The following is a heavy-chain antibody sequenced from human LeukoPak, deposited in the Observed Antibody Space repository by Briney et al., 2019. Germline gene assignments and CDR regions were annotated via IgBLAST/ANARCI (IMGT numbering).Heavy chain of an antibody. Sequence: GGSLRLSCAVSGFTFSSYWMSWVRQAPGKGLEWVANIKQDGSEKYYVDSVKGRFTISRDNAKNSLYLQMNSLRAEDTAVYYCASETGYLWFDPWGQGTLVTVSS. J-gene: IGHJ5*02. CDR3: ASETGYLWFDP. CDR2: IKQDGSEK. CDR1: GFTFSSYW. D-gene: IGHD3-9*01. V-gene: IGHV3-7*01.